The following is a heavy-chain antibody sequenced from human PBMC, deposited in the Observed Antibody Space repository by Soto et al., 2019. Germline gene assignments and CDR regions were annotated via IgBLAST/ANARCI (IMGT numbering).Heavy chain of an antibody. CDR3: AVGGSGSYSPFDY. J-gene: IGHJ4*02. CDR2: ISSSSSYI. Sequence: GGSLRLSCAASGFTFSSYSMNWVRQAPGKGLEWVSSISSSSSYIYYADSVKGRFTISRDNAKNSLYLQMNSLRAEDTAVYYCAVGGSGSYSPFDYWGQGTLVTVSS. D-gene: IGHD3-10*01. V-gene: IGHV3-21*01. CDR1: GFTFSSYS.